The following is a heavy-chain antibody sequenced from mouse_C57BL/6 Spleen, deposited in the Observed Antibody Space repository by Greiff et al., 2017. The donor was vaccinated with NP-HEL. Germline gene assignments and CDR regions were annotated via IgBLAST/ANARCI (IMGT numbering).Heavy chain of an antibody. CDR1: GYTFTSYW. Sequence: QVQLKQPGAELVKPGASVKLSCKASGYTFTSYWMHWVKQRPGRGLEWIGRIDPNSGGTKYNEKFKSKATLTVDKPSSTAYMQLSSLTSEDSAVYYCARSGDGYYVGYAMDYWGQGTSVTVSS. D-gene: IGHD2-3*01. CDR2: IDPNSGGT. V-gene: IGHV1-72*01. CDR3: ARSGDGYYVGYAMDY. J-gene: IGHJ4*01.